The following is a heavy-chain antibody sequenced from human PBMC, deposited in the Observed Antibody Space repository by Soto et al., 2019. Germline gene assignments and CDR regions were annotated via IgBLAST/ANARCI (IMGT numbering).Heavy chain of an antibody. CDR3: AKDPRFYGMDV. CDR2: FYFTGST. V-gene: IGHV4-61*01. J-gene: IGHJ6*02. Sequence: PSETLSLTCTASGASVSSDSYSWAWIRQPPGKGLEWIGCFYFTGSTKTNPSLQSRVSTSVDESKNQMSLKLNSVTAADTAVYYCAKDPRFYGMDVWGHGTTVTVSS. CDR1: GASVSSDSYS.